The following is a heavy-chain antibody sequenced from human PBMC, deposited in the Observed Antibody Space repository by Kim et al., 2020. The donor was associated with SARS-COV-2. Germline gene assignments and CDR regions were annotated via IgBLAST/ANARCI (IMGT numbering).Heavy chain of an antibody. Sequence: GGSLRLSCVASGFIFDVYAMHWVRQAPGKGLEWVSLISVDTYSRYYADSVMGRFTISRDNSKNSLYLQMNSLRIDDTALYFCVKVVGVYWGQGPLLT. D-gene: IGHD2-21*01. V-gene: IGHV3-43*02. CDR1: GFIFDVYA. J-gene: IGHJ4*02. CDR2: ISVDTYSR. CDR3: VKVVGVY.